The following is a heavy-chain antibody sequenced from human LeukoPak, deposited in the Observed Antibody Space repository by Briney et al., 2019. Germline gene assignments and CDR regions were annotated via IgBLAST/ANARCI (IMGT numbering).Heavy chain of an antibody. D-gene: IGHD4-23*01. CDR2: MYYSGST. J-gene: IGHJ4*02. CDR3: ARRSISGNSWDYFDY. Sequence: SETLSLTCTVSGASISSYYWSWLRQPRGKGLEWIAFMYYSGSTNYNPSLKSRVTISLDTSKNQFSLKLSSVTAADTAVYYCARRSISGNSWDYFDYWGQGTLVTVSS. CDR1: GASISSYY. V-gene: IGHV4-59*08.